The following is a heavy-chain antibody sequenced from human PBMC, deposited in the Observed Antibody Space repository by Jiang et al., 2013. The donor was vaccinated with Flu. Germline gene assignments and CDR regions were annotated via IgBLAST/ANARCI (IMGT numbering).Heavy chain of an antibody. CDR2: IIPVFGTA. D-gene: IGHD1-26*01. CDR3: ARSSRGASAYYYVDV. J-gene: IGHJ6*03. Sequence: GAEVKKPGSLVRVSCKTSGGSFSNYAINWVRQAPGQGLEWMGGIIPVFGTANFAQKFQGRVALTADESTNIAYMELNSLRSGDTGVYYCARSSRGASAYYYVDVWGKGDLGHRL. CDR1: GGSFSNYA. V-gene: IGHV1-69*01.